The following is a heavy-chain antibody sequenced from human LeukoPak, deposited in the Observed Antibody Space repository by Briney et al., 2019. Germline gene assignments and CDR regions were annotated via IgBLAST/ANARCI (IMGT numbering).Heavy chain of an antibody. CDR2: ISSSSSYI. V-gene: IGHV3-21*01. CDR1: GFTFSSYS. Sequence: PGGSLRLSCAASGFTFSSYSMNWVRQAPGKGLEWVSSISSSSSYIYYADSVKGRFTISRDNAKNSLYLQMNSLRAEDTAVYYCAREGADDSSGPDYWGQGTLVTVSS. D-gene: IGHD3-22*01. CDR3: AREGADDSSGPDY. J-gene: IGHJ4*02.